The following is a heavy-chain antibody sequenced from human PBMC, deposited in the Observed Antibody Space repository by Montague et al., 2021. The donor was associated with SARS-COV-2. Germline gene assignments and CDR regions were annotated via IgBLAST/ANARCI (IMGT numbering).Heavy chain of an antibody. Sequence: SLSLSCAASGFPFSSYAMHWVRQAPGKGLEWVAVISYDGSNKYYADSVKGRFTISRDNSKNTLYLQMNSLRAEDTAVYYCAREGLATVTLDAFDIWGQGTMVTVSS. CDR2: ISYDGSNK. J-gene: IGHJ3*02. V-gene: IGHV3-30-3*01. CDR3: AREGLATVTLDAFDI. CDR1: GFPFSSYA. D-gene: IGHD4-17*01.